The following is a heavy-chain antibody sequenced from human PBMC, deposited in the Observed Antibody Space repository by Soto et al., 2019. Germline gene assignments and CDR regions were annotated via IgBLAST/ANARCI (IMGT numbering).Heavy chain of an antibody. V-gene: IGHV3-30-3*01. D-gene: IGHD1-7*01. CDR1: GFTFSSYA. CDR3: ARDRGPITGTTIMGYYYGMDV. Sequence: GGSLRLSCAASGFTFSSYAMHWVRQAPGKGLEWVAVISYDGSNKYYADSVKGRFTISRDNSKNTLYLQMNSLRAEDTAVYYCARDRGPITGTTIMGYYYGMDVWGQGTTVTVSS. J-gene: IGHJ6*02. CDR2: ISYDGSNK.